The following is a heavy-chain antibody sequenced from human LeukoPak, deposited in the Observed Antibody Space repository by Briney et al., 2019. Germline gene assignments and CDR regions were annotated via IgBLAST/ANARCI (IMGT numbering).Heavy chain of an antibody. CDR3: ARDLHWAFDY. J-gene: IGHJ4*02. D-gene: IGHD3-16*01. Sequence: PGVSVRLSCAASGFTFSAYSMNWVRQAPGKGLEWVSSAGTSSSYIYYTDSVKGRFTISRDNSKNSLYLQMNSLRAEDTAVYYCARDLHWAFDYWGQGTLVTFSS. CDR2: AGTSSSYI. V-gene: IGHV3-21*01. CDR1: GFTFSAYS.